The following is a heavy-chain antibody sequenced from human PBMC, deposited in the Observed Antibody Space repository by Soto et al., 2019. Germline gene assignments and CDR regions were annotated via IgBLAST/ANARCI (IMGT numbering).Heavy chain of an antibody. V-gene: IGHV5-51*01. CDR1: GYSFTNFW. CDR2: IYPGDSDT. Sequence: GESLKISCKGSGYSFTNFWIGWVRQMPGKGLEWMGIIYPGDSDTRYNPSFQGQVTISADKSISTAYLQWSSLKASDTAMYYCARPTNRGKYYYGMDVWGQGTTVTVSS. CDR3: ARPTNRGKYYYGMDV. D-gene: IGHD2-8*01. J-gene: IGHJ6*02.